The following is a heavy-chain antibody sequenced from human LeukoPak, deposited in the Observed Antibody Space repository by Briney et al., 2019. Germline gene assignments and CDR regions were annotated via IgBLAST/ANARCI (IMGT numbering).Heavy chain of an antibody. V-gene: IGHV3-11*06. CDR2: ISTSSDT. J-gene: IGHJ6*02. CDR3: ARGHYGMDV. CDR1: GFPFNNYY. Sequence: GGSLRLSCAASGFPFNNYYMTWIRQAPGKGLEWVSYISTSSDTNYADSVQGRFSVSRDNAKNSLYLQMSSLRAEDTAVYYCARGHYGMDVWGQGTTVTVSS.